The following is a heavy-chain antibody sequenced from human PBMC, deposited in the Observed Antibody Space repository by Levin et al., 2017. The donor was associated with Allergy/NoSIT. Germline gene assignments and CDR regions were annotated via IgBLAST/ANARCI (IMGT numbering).Heavy chain of an antibody. CDR1: GGSFSSSYY. J-gene: IGHJ4*02. CDR2: VYYTGRT. V-gene: IGHV4-39*01. CDR3: ARQYFSSGYCTGTSCYGNYFDN. D-gene: IGHD2-2*03. Sequence: SETLSLTCTVFGGSFSSSYYWGWIRQPPGKGLEWIGSVYYTGRTFYNPSLQSRVTISLDTSKGQVSLKLSSATAADTAVYFCARQYFSSGYCTGTSCYGNYFDNWGQGALVTVSS.